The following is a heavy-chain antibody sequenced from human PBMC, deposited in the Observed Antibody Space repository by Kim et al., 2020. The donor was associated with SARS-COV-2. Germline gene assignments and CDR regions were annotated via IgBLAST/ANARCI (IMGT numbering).Heavy chain of an antibody. Sequence: GGSLRLSCVASGFTFSSYWMHWVRQAPGKGLVWVSRVNSDGSSTSYADSVKGRFTISRDNARNTLYLQMNSLRAEDTAVYYCASLSTVYVWDKIDYWGQEALVTVSS. V-gene: IGHV3-74*01. CDR3: ASLSTVYVWDKIDY. CDR2: VNSDGSST. D-gene: IGHD3-16*01. J-gene: IGHJ4*02. CDR1: GFTFSSYW.